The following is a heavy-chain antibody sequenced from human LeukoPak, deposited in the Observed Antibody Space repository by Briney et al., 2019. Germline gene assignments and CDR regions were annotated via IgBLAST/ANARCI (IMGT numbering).Heavy chain of an antibody. Sequence: VASVKVSCKASGYTFTNFGVSWVRLAPGQGLEWMGWISAYNGKTNYAQKLQGRVTMTTDTSTTTVYMELRSLRSDDTAVYYCARDRGYSGYGGSDYWGQGTLVTVSS. CDR2: ISAYNGKT. V-gene: IGHV1-18*01. CDR1: GYTFTNFG. CDR3: ARDRGYSGYGGSDY. D-gene: IGHD5-12*01. J-gene: IGHJ4*02.